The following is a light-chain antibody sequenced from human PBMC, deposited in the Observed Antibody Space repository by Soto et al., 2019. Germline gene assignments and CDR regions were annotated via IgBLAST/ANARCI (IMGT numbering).Light chain of an antibody. CDR3: QQYGSSPPMYT. Sequence: EIVLTQSPGTLSLSPGERATLSCRASQSVSSSYLAWYQQQPGQAPRLLIYGASSRATGIPDRFSGSGSGTDFTLTISSLEPEDFAVYYCQQYGSSPPMYTFGQGTKLEIK. CDR1: QSVSSSY. J-gene: IGKJ2*01. V-gene: IGKV3-20*01. CDR2: GAS.